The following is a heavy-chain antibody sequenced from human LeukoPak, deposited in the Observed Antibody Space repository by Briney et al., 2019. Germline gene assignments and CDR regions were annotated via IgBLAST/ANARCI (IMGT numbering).Heavy chain of an antibody. D-gene: IGHD6-13*01. CDR2: VNPNSGNT. J-gene: IGHJ4*02. V-gene: IGHV1-8*01. CDR3: ARESGGFVLAAAGYDY. Sequence: ASVKVSCKASGYTFTSYDINWVRQATGQGLEWMGWVNPNSGNTGYAQKFQGRVTMTRNTSISTAYMELSSLRSEDTAVYYCARESGGFVLAAAGYDYWGQGTLVTVSS. CDR1: GYTFTSYD.